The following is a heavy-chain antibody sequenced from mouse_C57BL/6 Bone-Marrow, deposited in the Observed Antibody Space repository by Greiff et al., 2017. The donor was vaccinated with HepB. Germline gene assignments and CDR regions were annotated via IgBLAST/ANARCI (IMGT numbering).Heavy chain of an antibody. CDR1: GFSLTSYG. CDR2: IWSGGST. Sequence: VMLVESGPGLVQPSQSLSITCTVSGFSLTSYGVHWVRQSPGKGLEWLGVIWSGGSTDYNAAFISRLSISKDNSKSQVFFKMNSLQAADTAIYYCAIIYYYGSSPHYYAMDYWGQGTSVTVSS. CDR3: AIIYYYGSSPHYYAMDY. V-gene: IGHV2-2*01. J-gene: IGHJ4*01. D-gene: IGHD1-1*01.